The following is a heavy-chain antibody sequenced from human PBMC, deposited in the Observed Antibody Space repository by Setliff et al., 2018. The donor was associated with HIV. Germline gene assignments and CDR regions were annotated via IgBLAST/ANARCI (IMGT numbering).Heavy chain of an antibody. J-gene: IGHJ4*02. CDR1: GGSIVSSSYY. CDR3: ARQGLTMNRGVPAPILYYFDY. D-gene: IGHD3-10*01. CDR2: MYYRGTT. Sequence: PSETLSLTCTVSGGSIVSSSYYWGWIRQPPGKGLEWIGTMYYRGTTYNNPSLKSRVTFSADTSKNQFSLNLNSVTATDTAVYYCARQGLTMNRGVPAPILYYFDYWGPGILVTISS. V-gene: IGHV4-39*01.